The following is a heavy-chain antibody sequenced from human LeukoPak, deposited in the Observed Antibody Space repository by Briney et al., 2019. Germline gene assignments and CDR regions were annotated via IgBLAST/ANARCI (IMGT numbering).Heavy chain of an antibody. J-gene: IGHJ4*02. CDR1: GNYW. Sequence: PGGSLRLSCAASGNYWMHWVRQAPGKGLVWVSHINSDGSWTSYADSVKGRFTISRDNAKNTLYLQMNSLRAEDTAVYYCASSGIAVAGTRYFDYWGQGTLVTVSS. CDR3: ASSGIAVAGTRYFDY. V-gene: IGHV3-74*01. D-gene: IGHD6-19*01. CDR2: INSDGSWT.